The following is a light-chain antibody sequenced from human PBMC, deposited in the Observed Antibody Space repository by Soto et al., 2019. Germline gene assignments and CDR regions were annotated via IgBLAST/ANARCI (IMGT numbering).Light chain of an antibody. Sequence: DIQMTQSPSTLSASVGDRVTITCRASQSISSWLAWYQQKPGKAPKLLIYKASSLESGVPSRFSGSGSVTEFPLTNSILQPDDFATYSCQQYNSYSSVGQGTKVEIK. CDR3: QQYNSYSS. CDR1: QSISSW. V-gene: IGKV1-5*03. CDR2: KAS. J-gene: IGKJ1*01.